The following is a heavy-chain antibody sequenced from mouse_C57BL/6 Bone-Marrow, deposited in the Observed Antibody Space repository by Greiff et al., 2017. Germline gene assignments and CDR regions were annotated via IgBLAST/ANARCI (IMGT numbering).Heavy chain of an antibody. J-gene: IGHJ2*01. Sequence: EVQLQQSGAELVRPGASVKLSCTASGFNITDYYMHWVKQRPEQGLEWIGRIDPEDGDTDYAPKFQGKATMTADTSSNTAYLQLSSLTSEDTAVYYCTTDYYGGETLYGGQGTTLTVSS. V-gene: IGHV14-1*01. CDR1: GFNITDYY. D-gene: IGHD1-1*02. CDR3: TTDYYGGETLY. CDR2: IDPEDGDT.